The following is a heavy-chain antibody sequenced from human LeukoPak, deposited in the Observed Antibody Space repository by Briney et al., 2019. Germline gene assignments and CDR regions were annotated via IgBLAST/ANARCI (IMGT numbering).Heavy chain of an antibody. CDR2: IYYRGTA. V-gene: IGHV4-30-4*01. CDR3: ARIQGNGYYGWDFFDY. D-gene: IGHD3-10*01. CDR1: GGSINNGDNY. Sequence: SGTLSLTCTVSGGSINNGDNYWSWIRQPPGKGLEWIGFIYYRGTAYYNSSLKSRVTISIDTSKNQFSLKLTSVTAADTAVYFCARIQGNGYYGWDFFDYWGQGVLVTVSS. J-gene: IGHJ4*02.